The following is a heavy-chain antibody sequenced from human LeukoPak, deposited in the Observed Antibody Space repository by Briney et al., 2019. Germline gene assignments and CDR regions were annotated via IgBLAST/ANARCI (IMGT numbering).Heavy chain of an antibody. J-gene: IGHJ4*02. CDR1: GYTFTGYY. D-gene: IGHD6-6*01. V-gene: IGHV1-2*02. Sequence: GASVRVSCKASGYTFTGYYMHWVRQAPGQGLEWMGWINPNSGGTNYAQKFQGRVTMTRDTSISTAYMELSRLRSDDTAVFYCARVGGSSPPPPLDYWGQGTLVTVSS. CDR2: INPNSGGT. CDR3: ARVGGSSPPPPLDY.